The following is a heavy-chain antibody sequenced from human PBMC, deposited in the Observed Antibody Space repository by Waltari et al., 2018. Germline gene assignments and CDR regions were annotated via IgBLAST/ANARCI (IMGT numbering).Heavy chain of an antibody. V-gene: IGHV1-2*02. J-gene: IGHJ3*01. CDR2: SNPNTGGK. Sequence: QVQLVQSGTEVKKPGASVQVSCKASGYTFTGKFIHWVRQAPGQGLEWMVWSNPNTGGKKFAKKLQGRVNRTRDTSITSAYMELTRRRCDDTALYFCARGRDALKNLDVWGQGTKVIVSS. CDR1: GYTFTGKF. CDR3: ARGRDALKNLDV. D-gene: IGHD2-15*01.